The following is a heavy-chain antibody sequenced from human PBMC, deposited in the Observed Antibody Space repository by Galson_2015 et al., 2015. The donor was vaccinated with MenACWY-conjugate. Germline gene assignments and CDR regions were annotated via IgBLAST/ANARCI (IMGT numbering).Heavy chain of an antibody. J-gene: IGHJ4*02. D-gene: IGHD6-25*01. CDR2: IKQDGSEK. CDR3: AKDAGRRLTSLDC. V-gene: IGHV3-7*03. CDR1: GFTFSSYW. Sequence: SLRLSCAASGFTFSSYWMTWVRQAPGKGLEWVANIKQDGSEKYYADSVKGRFTTSRDNAKNSLYLQMNSLRDEDTAVYYCAKDAGRRLTSLDCWGQGTLVTVSS.